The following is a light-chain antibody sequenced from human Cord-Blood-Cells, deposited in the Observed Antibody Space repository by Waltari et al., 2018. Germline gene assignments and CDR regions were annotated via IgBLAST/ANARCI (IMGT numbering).Light chain of an antibody. J-gene: IGLJ2*01. CDR3: SSYAGSNNFVV. V-gene: IGLV2-8*01. CDR1: SRDVGGYNY. Sequence: QSALTQPPYASGSPGQSVTISCTGTSRDVGGYNYVTWYHQPPGTAPKLMIYEVSKRPSGAPDRFSGSKSGNTASLTVSGLQAEDEADYYCSSYAGSNNFVVFGGGTKLTVL. CDR2: EVS.